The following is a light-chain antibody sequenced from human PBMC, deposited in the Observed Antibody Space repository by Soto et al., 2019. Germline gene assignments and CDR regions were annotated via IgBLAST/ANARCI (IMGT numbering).Light chain of an antibody. CDR2: GPS. Sequence: IKLTKAPATLSLFTEERANGFFRDSQSVSSYLAWFQQKPGKATRLLIYGPSTRATGTPARFRGSASGTDFTLTISSLEPEDFAVYYCPPRSNSITLG. V-gene: IGKV3-11*01. CDR3: PPRSNSIT. CDR1: QSVSSY. J-gene: IGKJ5*01.